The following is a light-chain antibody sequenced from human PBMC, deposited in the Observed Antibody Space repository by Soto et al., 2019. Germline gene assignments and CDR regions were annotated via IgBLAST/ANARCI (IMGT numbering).Light chain of an antibody. CDR2: GAS. J-gene: IGKJ1*01. Sequence: EIVMTQSPGTGSFCPWEIATLSCRASQSVSRKLGWYQQKPGQAPRLLIYGASTRATGIPERFSGSGSGTEFTLTISSLQSEDFAVYYCQQYTNWPKTFGQGTKVDI. CDR3: QQYTNWPKT. V-gene: IGKV3D-15*01. CDR1: QSVSRK.